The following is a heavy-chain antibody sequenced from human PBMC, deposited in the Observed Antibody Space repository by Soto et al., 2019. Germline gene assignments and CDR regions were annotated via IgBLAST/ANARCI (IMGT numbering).Heavy chain of an antibody. Sequence: SVKVSCKASGGTFSSYAISWLRQAPGQGLEWMGGIIPMFDTTNYAQKFQGRVTINADESTSIAYMELSSLRSEDTALYYCARVVHSGGWDYYFDYWGQGTLVTVSS. V-gene: IGHV1-69*13. CDR3: ARVVHSGGWDYYFDY. D-gene: IGHD6-19*01. CDR2: IIPMFDTT. J-gene: IGHJ4*02. CDR1: GGTFSSYA.